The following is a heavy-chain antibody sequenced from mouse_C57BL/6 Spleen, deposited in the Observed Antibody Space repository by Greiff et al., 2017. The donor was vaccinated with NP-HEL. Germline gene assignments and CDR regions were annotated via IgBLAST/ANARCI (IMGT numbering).Heavy chain of an antibody. J-gene: IGHJ1*03. CDR2: INPSSGYT. CDR3: AEGVTTYFDV. V-gene: IGHV1-4*01. CDR1: GYTFTSYT. Sequence: QVQLKQSGAELARPGASVKMSCKASGYTFTSYTMHWVKQRPGQGLEWIGYINPSSGYTKYNQKFKDKATLTADKSSSTAYMQLSSLTSEDSAVYYCAEGVTTYFDVWGTGTTVTVSS. D-gene: IGHD2-2*01.